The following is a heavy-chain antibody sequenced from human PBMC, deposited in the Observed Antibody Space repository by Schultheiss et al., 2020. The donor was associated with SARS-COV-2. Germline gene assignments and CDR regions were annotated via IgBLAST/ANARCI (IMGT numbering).Heavy chain of an antibody. CDR1: GFTFGTYW. V-gene: IGHV3-21*01. J-gene: IGHJ2*01. CDR2: ISSSSSYI. Sequence: GGSLRLSCAASGFTFGTYWMHWVRQAPGKGLEWVSSISSSSSYIYYADSVKGRFTISRDNAKNSLYLQMNSLRDEDTAVYYCARDLRGGFSASHDWYFDLWGRGTLVTVSS. CDR3: ARDLRGGFSASHDWYFDL.